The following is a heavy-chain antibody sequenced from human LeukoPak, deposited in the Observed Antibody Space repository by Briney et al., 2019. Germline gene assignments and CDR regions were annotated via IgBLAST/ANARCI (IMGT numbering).Heavy chain of an antibody. Sequence: ASVKVSCKASLYTFTSYDINWVRQATVQGLAWMGWMNPNSGNTGYAQKFQGRVTMTRNTSISTAYMELSSLRSEDTAVYYCARGPLGWFDPWGQGTLVTVSS. CDR1: LYTFTSYD. CDR2: MNPNSGNT. V-gene: IGHV1-8*01. D-gene: IGHD3-10*01. J-gene: IGHJ5*02. CDR3: ARGPLGWFDP.